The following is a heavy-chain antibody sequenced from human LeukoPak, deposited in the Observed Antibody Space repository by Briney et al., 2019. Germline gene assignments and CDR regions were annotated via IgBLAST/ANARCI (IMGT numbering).Heavy chain of an antibody. J-gene: IGHJ4*02. D-gene: IGHD4-17*01. CDR2: IDTGNGNT. V-gene: IGHV1-3*04. Sequence: ASVKVSCKASGYTFTMYAIHWVRRAPGQRFEWMGWIDTGNGNTKYSQKFQGRVTITRDTSASTALMELSSLTSEDTAVYYCVRATTTVTTADYWGQGTLVTVSS. CDR3: VRATTTVTTADY. CDR1: GYTFTMYA.